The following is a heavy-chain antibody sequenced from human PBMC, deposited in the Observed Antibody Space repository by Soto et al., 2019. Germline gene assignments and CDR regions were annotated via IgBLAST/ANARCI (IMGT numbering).Heavy chain of an antibody. CDR2: ISYDGSNK. CDR3: ARDFKQLWAHIDY. J-gene: IGHJ4*02. D-gene: IGHD5-18*01. V-gene: IGHV3-30-3*01. CDR1: GFTFSSYA. Sequence: RGSLRLSCAASGFTFSSYAMHWVRQAPGKGLEWVAVISYDGSNKYYADSVKGRFTISRDNSKNTLYLQMNSLRAEDTAVYYCARDFKQLWAHIDYWGQGTLVTVSS.